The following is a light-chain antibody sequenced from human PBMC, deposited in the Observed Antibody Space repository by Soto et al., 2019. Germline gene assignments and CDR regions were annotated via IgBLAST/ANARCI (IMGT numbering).Light chain of an antibody. Sequence: DIQMTQSPSSLSASVGDRVAITCRSSQSISDYLNWYQQKPGKALKLVIYGASNLQSGVPPRFSGSGSGSEFTLTISGLQPDDSANYFCQRSDSMPLTFDDGTKV. CDR3: QRSDSMPLT. V-gene: IGKV1-39*01. CDR2: GAS. J-gene: IGKJ4*01. CDR1: QSISDY.